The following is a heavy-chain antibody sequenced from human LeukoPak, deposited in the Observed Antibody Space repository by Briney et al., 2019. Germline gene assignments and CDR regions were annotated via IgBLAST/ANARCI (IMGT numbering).Heavy chain of an antibody. CDR1: GFTFSNYA. CDR2: ISYDGNKK. V-gene: IGHV3-30*04. Sequence: GRSLRLSCTASGFTFSNYAMHWVRQAPGKGLEWVAIISYDGNKKYYADSVKGRFTISSDNSKNTLYLQINSLRPDDTAVHYCAREHMAAAGANWFDPWGQGTLVTVSS. D-gene: IGHD6-13*01. CDR3: AREHMAAAGANWFDP. J-gene: IGHJ5*02.